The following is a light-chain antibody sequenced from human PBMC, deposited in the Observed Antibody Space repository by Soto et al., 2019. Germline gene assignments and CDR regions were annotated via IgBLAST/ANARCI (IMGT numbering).Light chain of an antibody. V-gene: IGKV3-15*01. CDR3: HQYNKWPPYT. Sequence: EIVLTQSPGTLSLSPGERATLSCRASQSVSSSNLAWYQQKPGQAPRLLLYSVSIRATGIPARFSGSGTGTELTLTISSLQPEDFAVYFCHQYNKWPPYTFGQGTKVDIK. CDR2: SVS. J-gene: IGKJ2*01. CDR1: QSVSSSN.